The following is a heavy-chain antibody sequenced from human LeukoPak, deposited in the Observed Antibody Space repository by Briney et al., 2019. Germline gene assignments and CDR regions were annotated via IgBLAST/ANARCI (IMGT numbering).Heavy chain of an antibody. CDR3: VRLPYCSSTSCQQGYYGMDV. Sequence: SETLSLTCTVSGGSISSSTYYWGWIRQPPGKGLEWIGSIYYSGSTYYDPSLKSRVTIFADTSKNQFSLKLSSVTAADSAVYYCVRLPYCSSTSCQQGYYGMDVWGQGTTVTVSS. J-gene: IGHJ6*02. CDR1: GGSISSSTYY. CDR2: IYYSGST. D-gene: IGHD2-2*01. V-gene: IGHV4-39*01.